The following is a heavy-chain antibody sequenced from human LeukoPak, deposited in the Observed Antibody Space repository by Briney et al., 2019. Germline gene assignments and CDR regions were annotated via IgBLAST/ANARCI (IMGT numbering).Heavy chain of an antibody. V-gene: IGHV1-69*05. CDR3: ARATTVVTQPLDY. Sequence: EASVKVSCKASGGTFSSYAISWVRQAPGQGLEWMGGIIPIFGTANYAQKFQGRVTITTDESTSTAYMELSSLRSEDTAVYYCARATTVVTQPLDYWGQGTLVTVSS. CDR2: IIPIFGTA. D-gene: IGHD4-23*01. J-gene: IGHJ4*02. CDR1: GGTFSSYA.